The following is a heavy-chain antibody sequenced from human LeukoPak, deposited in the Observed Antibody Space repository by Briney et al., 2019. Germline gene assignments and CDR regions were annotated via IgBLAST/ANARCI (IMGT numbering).Heavy chain of an antibody. CDR2: ISYDGSNR. Sequence: LSLTCAVSGGSIGSGGYSCSWIRQPPGKGLEWVSFISYDGSNRYYADSVKGRFTMSSDNSKNTLYLQMSSLRAEDTAIYHCARGWAGGSTSYFDSWGQGTLVTVSS. J-gene: IGHJ4*02. CDR1: GGSIGSGG. CDR3: ARGWAGGSTSYFDS. D-gene: IGHD2-2*01. V-gene: IGHV3-30-3*01.